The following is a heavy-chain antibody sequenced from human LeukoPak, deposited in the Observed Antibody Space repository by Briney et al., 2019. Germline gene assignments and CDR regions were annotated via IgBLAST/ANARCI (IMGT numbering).Heavy chain of an antibody. Sequence: SVKVSCKASGGTFSNYALSWVRQAPGKGLEWMGGTTPIFGSAEYAQNFQGRVTVTTDESTSTAYMEMSSLRSDDTAVYYCAGALFHFDSSGYDMDGYDIWGQGTMVTVSS. V-gene: IGHV1-69*05. CDR3: AGALFHFDSSGYDMDGYDI. J-gene: IGHJ3*02. CDR1: GGTFSNYA. D-gene: IGHD3-22*01. CDR2: TTPIFGSA.